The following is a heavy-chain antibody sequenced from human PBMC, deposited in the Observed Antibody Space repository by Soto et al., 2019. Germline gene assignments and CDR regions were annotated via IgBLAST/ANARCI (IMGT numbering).Heavy chain of an antibody. V-gene: IGHV3-23*01. CDR3: ARKVPGSTSRPDYWYFDL. CDR2: ISGGGDAP. J-gene: IGHJ2*01. Sequence: EVQLLESGGGLVQPGGSLRLSCAGSGFTFINYAMNWVRQAPGKGLEWVSTISGGGDAPFFADSVRARFTISRDNSKNTVTLQSNTLGVDDTAVYFCARKVPGSTSRPDYWYFDLWGWGTLVTVSS. CDR1: GFTFINYA. D-gene: IGHD3-10*01.